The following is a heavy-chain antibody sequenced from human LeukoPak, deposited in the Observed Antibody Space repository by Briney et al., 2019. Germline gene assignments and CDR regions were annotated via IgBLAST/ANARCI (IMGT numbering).Heavy chain of an antibody. CDR1: GFPFSSYS. CDR3: VRVKGTYFDF. CDR2: ISASGSNI. Sequence: PGGSLRLSCAASGFPFSSYSMNWVRQAPGKELEWVSYISASGSNIYYLDSVKGRFTVSRDNAMNSLFLQMDRPRAEDTAVYYCVRVKGTYFDFWGKGTLVTVSS. J-gene: IGHJ4*02. V-gene: IGHV3-48*01. D-gene: IGHD1-1*01.